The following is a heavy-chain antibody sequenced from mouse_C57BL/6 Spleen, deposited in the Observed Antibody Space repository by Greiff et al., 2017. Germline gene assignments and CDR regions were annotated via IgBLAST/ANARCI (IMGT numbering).Heavy chain of an antibody. CDR1: GYTFTSYW. V-gene: IGHV1-59*01. Sequence: QVQLQQPGAELVRPGTSVKLSCKASGYTFTSYWMRWVKQRPGQGLEWIGVIDPSDSYTNYNQKFKGKATLTVDTSSSTAYMQLSSLTSEDSAVXYCSREDGSSFMDYWGQGTSVTVSS. D-gene: IGHD1-1*01. CDR2: IDPSDSYT. J-gene: IGHJ4*01. CDR3: SREDGSSFMDY.